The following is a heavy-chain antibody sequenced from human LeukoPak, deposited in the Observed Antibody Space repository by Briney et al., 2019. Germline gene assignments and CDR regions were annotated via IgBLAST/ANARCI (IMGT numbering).Heavy chain of an antibody. D-gene: IGHD6-25*01. Sequence: ASVKVSCKASGYTFTSYAMHWVHQAPGQRLEWMGWINAGNGNTKYSQKFQGRVTITRDTSASTAYMELSSLRSEDTAVYYCARDRSSGWLDFQHWGQGTLVTVAS. V-gene: IGHV1-3*01. J-gene: IGHJ1*01. CDR1: GYTFTSYA. CDR2: INAGNGNT. CDR3: ARDRSSGWLDFQH.